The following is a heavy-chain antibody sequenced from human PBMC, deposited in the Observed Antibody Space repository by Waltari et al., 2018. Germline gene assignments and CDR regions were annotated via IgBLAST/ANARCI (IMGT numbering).Heavy chain of an antibody. V-gene: IGHV4-4*07. Sequence: QVQLQESGPGLVKPSETLSLTCTVSGGSISSYYWSWIRQPAGKGLEWIGRIYTSGSTNYNPSLKSRVTMSVDTSKNQCSLELSSVTAADTAVYYCAREGIVGATTLLDYWGQGTLVTVSS. CDR3: AREGIVGATTLLDY. CDR2: IYTSGST. CDR1: GGSISSYY. D-gene: IGHD1-26*01. J-gene: IGHJ4*02.